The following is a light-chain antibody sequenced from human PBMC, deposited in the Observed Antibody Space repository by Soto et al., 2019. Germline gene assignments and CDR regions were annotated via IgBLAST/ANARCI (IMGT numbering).Light chain of an antibody. CDR3: QQYGSSPWT. J-gene: IGKJ1*01. CDR2: GAS. V-gene: IGKV3-20*01. Sequence: EIVMTQSPATLSVSPGERATLSFRASQSVSSSYLAWYQQKPGQAPSLLIYGASSRATGIPDRFSGSGSGTDFTLTISRLEPEDFAVYYCQQYGSSPWTFGQGTKVDI. CDR1: QSVSSSY.